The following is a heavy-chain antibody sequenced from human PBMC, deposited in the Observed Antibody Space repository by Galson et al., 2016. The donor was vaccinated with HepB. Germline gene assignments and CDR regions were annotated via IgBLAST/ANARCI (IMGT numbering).Heavy chain of an antibody. J-gene: IGHJ4*02. V-gene: IGHV3-21*01. CDR3: ARGDIVGAIFDY. D-gene: IGHD1-26*01. CDR1: GFTFCSYS. CDR2: ISSSSSYI. Sequence: SLRLSCAASGFTFCSYSINWVRQAPGKGLEWVSSISSSSSYIYYADSVKGRFTISRDNAKNSLYLQMNSLRAEDTAVYYCARGDIVGAIFDYWGQGTLVTVSS.